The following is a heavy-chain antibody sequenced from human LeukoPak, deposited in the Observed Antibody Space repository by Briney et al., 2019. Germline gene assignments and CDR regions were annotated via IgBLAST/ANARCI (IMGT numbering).Heavy chain of an antibody. CDR3: ARSPDTYSYGSAFDI. V-gene: IGHV4-30-2*01. D-gene: IGHD5-18*01. CDR1: GGSISSGGYY. J-gene: IGHJ3*02. Sequence: PSETLSLTCTVSGGSISSGGYYWSWIRQPPGKGLEWIGYIYHSGSTYYNPSLKSRVTISVDRSKNQFPLKLSSVTAADTAVYYCARSPDTYSYGSAFDIWGQGTMVTVSS. CDR2: IYHSGST.